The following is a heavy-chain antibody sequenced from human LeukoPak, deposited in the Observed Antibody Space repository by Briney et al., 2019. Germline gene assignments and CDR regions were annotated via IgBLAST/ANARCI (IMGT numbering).Heavy chain of an antibody. D-gene: IGHD5-18*01. V-gene: IGHV3-48*01. CDR2: ISSSSSTI. Sequence: GGSLRLSCAASGFTFRNYAMNWVRQAPGKGLEWVSYISSSSSTIYYADSVKGRFTISRDNAKNSLYLQMNSLRAEDTAVYYCARGGGIQLNYWGQGTLVTVSS. CDR1: GFTFRNYA. CDR3: ARGGGIQLNY. J-gene: IGHJ4*02.